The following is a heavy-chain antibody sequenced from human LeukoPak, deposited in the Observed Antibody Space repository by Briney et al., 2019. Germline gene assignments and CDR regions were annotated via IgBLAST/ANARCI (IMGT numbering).Heavy chain of an antibody. J-gene: IGHJ4*02. D-gene: IGHD3-22*01. CDR2: ISSSSSYI. V-gene: IGHV3-21*01. CDR1: GFIFRNFA. Sequence: PGGSLRLSCVASGFIFRNFAMSWVRQAPGKGLEWVSSISSSSSYIYYADSVKGRFTISRDNAKNSLYLQMNSLRAEDTAVYYCARGGGDSSGYFDYWGQGTLVTVSS. CDR3: ARGGGDSSGYFDY.